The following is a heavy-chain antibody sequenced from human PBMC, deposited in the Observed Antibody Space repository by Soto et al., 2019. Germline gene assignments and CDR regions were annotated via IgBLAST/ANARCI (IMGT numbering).Heavy chain of an antibody. D-gene: IGHD5-12*01. Sequence: ASVKVSCKASGYTFTSYGISWVRQAPGQGLEWMGWISAYNGNTSYAQKLQGRVTMTRDTSTSTVYMELSSLRSEDTAVYYCARWLHQNFDYWGQGTLVTVSS. CDR2: ISAYNGNT. CDR1: GYTFTSYG. J-gene: IGHJ4*02. CDR3: ARWLHQNFDY. V-gene: IGHV1-18*01.